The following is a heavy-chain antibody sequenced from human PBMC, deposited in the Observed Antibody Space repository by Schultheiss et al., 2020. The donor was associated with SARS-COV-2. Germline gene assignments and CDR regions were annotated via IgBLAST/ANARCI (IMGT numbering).Heavy chain of an antibody. CDR2: IYHSGST. CDR1: GGSFSGYY. CDR3: ARVEGGAAAGTDFDY. V-gene: IGHV4-34*01. Sequence: SETLSLTCAVYGGSFSGYYWSWIRQPPGKGLEWIGEIYHSGSTNYNPSLKSRVTISVDTSKNQFSLKLSSVTAADTAVYYCARVEGGAAAGTDFDYLGQGALVTVS. J-gene: IGHJ4*02. D-gene: IGHD6-13*01.